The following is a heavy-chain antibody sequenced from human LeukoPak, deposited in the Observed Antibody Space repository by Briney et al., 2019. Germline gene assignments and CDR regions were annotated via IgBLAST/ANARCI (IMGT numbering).Heavy chain of an antibody. J-gene: IGHJ4*02. D-gene: IGHD2-2*01. CDR3: AKETYIVVVPAAIFDY. CDR1: GFTFSSYA. Sequence: PGGSLRLSCAASGFTFSSYAMSWVRQAPGKGLEWVSAISGSGGSTYYADSVKGRFTISRDNSKNTLYLQMNSLRAEDTAVYYCAKETYIVVVPAAIFDYWGQGTLVSVAS. CDR2: ISGSGGST. V-gene: IGHV3-23*01.